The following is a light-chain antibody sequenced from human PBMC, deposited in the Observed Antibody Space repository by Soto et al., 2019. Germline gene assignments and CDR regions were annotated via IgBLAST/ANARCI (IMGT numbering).Light chain of an antibody. CDR3: CSYAASYTLV. J-gene: IGLJ2*01. V-gene: IGLV2-11*01. CDR1: SRNVGGYNY. Sequence: QSALTQPRSVSASPGQSVTISCTGTSRNVGGYNYVSWYQQNPGKAPKLMIYDATKRPSGVPDRFSGSKSGNAASLTISGLQAEDEVDYYCCSYAASYTLVFGGGTKVTVL. CDR2: DAT.